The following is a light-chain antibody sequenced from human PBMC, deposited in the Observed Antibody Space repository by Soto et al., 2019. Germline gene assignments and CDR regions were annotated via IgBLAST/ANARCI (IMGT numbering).Light chain of an antibody. CDR2: WAS. CDR1: QSVLYSSNSRNY. CDR3: QQHQITPLT. Sequence: DIVMTQSRDRLALSLGEGSTINCKSSQSVLYSSNSRNYLVWYQQKAGQPPKLLIYWASTRESGVPDRFSGSGSGTDFTLTICNLQAEDVAVYCCQQHQITPLTFGQGTRLEIK. J-gene: IGKJ5*01. V-gene: IGKV4-1*01.